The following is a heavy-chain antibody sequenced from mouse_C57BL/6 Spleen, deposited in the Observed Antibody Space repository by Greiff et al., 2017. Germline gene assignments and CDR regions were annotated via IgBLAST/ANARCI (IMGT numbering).Heavy chain of an antibody. D-gene: IGHD2-3*01. Sequence: EVMLVESGPELVKPGASVKISCKASGYSFTGYYMNWVKQSPEKSLEWIGEINPSTGGTTYNQKFKAKATLTVDKSSSTAYMQLKSLTSEDSAVYYCARRDGYYASYAMDYWGQGTSVTVSS. CDR2: INPSTGGT. CDR1: GYSFTGYY. J-gene: IGHJ4*01. V-gene: IGHV1-42*01. CDR3: ARRDGYYASYAMDY.